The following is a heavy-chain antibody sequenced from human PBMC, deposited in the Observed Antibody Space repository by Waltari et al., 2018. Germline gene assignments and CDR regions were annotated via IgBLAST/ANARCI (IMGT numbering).Heavy chain of an antibody. J-gene: IGHJ4*02. D-gene: IGHD2-15*01. V-gene: IGHV4-61*02. Sequence: QVQLQESCPGLVKPSPTLSPTCPVSGGSIRSGSYSWSWIRQPAGKGLGWIGRIYTSGSTNYNPSLKSRVTISVDTSKNQFSLKLSSVTAADTAVYYCARDFSRIFDYWGQGTLVTVSS. CDR3: ARDFSRIFDY. CDR2: IYTSGST. CDR1: GGSIRSGSYS.